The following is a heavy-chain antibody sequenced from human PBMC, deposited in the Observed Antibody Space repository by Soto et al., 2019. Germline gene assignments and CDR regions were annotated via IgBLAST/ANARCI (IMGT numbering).Heavy chain of an antibody. Sequence: QVQLVESGGGVVQPGRSLRLSCAASGFTFSSYGMHWVRQAPGKGLEWVAVISYDGSNKYYADSVKGRFTISRDKSKNTLYLQMNSLRAEDTAVYYCAKAEHTDMVLGYFDYWGEGTLVTVSS. J-gene: IGHJ4*02. V-gene: IGHV3-30*18. CDR2: ISYDGSNK. CDR1: GFTFSSYG. CDR3: AKAEHTDMVLGYFDY. D-gene: IGHD2-8*02.